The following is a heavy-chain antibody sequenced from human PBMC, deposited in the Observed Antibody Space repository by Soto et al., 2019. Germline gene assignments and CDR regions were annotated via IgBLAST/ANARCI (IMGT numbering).Heavy chain of an antibody. D-gene: IGHD2-21*02. Sequence: CVASGFNFSDHGIHWVRQAPGKGLEWVAGISHGGSYKYYGDSVKGRFAISRDNSMSTVYLEMNSLRPDDTALYYCTRDNGDLVVVTARSGHGFDPGAEEPWSPSPQ. CDR1: GFNFSDHG. CDR3: TRDNGDLVVVTARSGHGFDP. CDR2: ISHGGSYK. J-gene: IGHJ5*01. V-gene: IGHV3-30*03.